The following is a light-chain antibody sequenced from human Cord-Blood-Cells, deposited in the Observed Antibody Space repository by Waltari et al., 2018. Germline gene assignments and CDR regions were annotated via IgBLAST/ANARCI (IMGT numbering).Light chain of an antibody. Sequence: QSALTQPASVSGSPGPSLTISCTGTSSYFGAYHYVSCYQQHPGKAPKLMIYDVSNRPSGVSNRFSGSKSGNTASLTISGLQAEDEADYYCSSYTSSSTLDVFGTGTKVTVL. CDR1: SSYFGAYHY. J-gene: IGLJ1*01. CDR2: DVS. CDR3: SSYTSSSTLDV. V-gene: IGLV2-14*01.